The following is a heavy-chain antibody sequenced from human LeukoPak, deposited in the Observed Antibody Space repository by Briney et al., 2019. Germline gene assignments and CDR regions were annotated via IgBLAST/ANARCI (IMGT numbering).Heavy chain of an antibody. CDR1: GFTFSSYW. J-gene: IGHJ6*02. D-gene: IGHD3-10*01. CDR2: IKQDGSEK. Sequence: GGSLRLSCAASGFTFSSYWMSWVRQAPGKGLEWVANIKQDGSEKYYVDSVKGRFTISRDNAKNSLYLQMNSLRAEDTALYHCARARMRSGSYYRLDYYYGMDVWGQGTTVTVSS. CDR3: ARARMRSGSYYRLDYYYGMDV. V-gene: IGHV3-7*03.